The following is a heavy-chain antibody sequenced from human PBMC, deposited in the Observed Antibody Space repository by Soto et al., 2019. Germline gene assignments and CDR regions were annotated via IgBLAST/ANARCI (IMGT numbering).Heavy chain of an antibody. CDR2: IIPTFGTA. V-gene: IGHV1-69*13. CDR3: ARGIDPDYGGNSASGFDI. CDR1: GGTFSSYA. J-gene: IGHJ3*02. Sequence: SVKVSCKASGGTFSSYAISRVRQAPGQGLEWMGGIIPTFGTANYAQKFQGRVTITADESTSTAYMELSSLRSEDTAAYYCARGIDPDYGGNSASGFDIWGQGTMVTVS. D-gene: IGHD4-17*01.